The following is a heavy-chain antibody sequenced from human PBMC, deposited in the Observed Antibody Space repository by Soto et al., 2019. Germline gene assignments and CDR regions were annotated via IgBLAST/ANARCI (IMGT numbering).Heavy chain of an antibody. V-gene: IGHV4-59*01. CDR2: IYYSGST. CDR1: GGSISSYY. CDR3: ARGYDTSMDV. D-gene: IGHD3-9*01. Sequence: SETLSLTCAVSGGSISSYYWSWIRQPPGKGLEWIGYIYYSGSTNYNPSLKSRVTISVDTSKNQFSLKLSSVTAADTAVYYCARGYDTSMDVWGQGTTVTVSS. J-gene: IGHJ6*02.